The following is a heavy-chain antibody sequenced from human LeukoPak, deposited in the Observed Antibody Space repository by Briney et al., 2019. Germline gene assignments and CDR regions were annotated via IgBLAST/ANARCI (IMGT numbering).Heavy chain of an antibody. CDR2: MYNSGST. CDR1: GGSISSYY. J-gene: IGHJ4*02. CDR3: ARAANSGWSHFDY. Sequence: PSETLSLTCTVSGGSISSYYWSWIRQPPGKGLEWIGYMYNSGSTNYNPSLKSRVIISVDTSKNQFSLQLSPVTAADTAVYYCARAANSGWSHFDYWGQGTLVTVSS. V-gene: IGHV4-59*01. D-gene: IGHD6-19*01.